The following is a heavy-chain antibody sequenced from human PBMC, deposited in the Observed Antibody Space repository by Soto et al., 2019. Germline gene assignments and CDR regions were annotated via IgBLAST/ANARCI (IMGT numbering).Heavy chain of an antibody. CDR1: GGTFSSYA. CDR3: ASKLTVVTPNYYYYGMDV. Sequence: QVQLVQSGAEVKKPGSSVKVSCKASGGTFSSYAISWVRQAPEQGLEWMGGIIPIFGTANYAQKFQGRVTITADESTSTAYMELSSLRSEDTAVYYCASKLTVVTPNYYYYGMDVWGQGTTVTVSS. V-gene: IGHV1-69*01. CDR2: IIPIFGTA. J-gene: IGHJ6*02. D-gene: IGHD2-15*01.